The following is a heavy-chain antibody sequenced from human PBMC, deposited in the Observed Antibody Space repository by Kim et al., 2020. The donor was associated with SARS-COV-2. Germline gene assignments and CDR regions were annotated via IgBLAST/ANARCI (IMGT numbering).Heavy chain of an antibody. J-gene: IGHJ6*02. D-gene: IGHD5-18*01. V-gene: IGHV3-30*04. CDR1: GFTFSTYA. Sequence: GGSLRLSCAASGFTFSTYAMNWVRQAPGNGLEWVAVISYDGSNKYYADSVKGRFTISRDNSKNTLYLQMNSLRAEDTAVYYCAREQRIQLWPGYYYGMDVWGQGTTVTVSS. CDR3: AREQRIQLWPGYYYGMDV. CDR2: ISYDGSNK.